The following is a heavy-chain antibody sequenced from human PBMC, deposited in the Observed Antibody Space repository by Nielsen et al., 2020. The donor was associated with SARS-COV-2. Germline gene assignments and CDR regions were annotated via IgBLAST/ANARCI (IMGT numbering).Heavy chain of an antibody. Sequence: KISCKGSGYSFTSYWIGWVRQAPGQGLEWMGGIIPIFGTANYAQKFQGRVTITADESTSTAYMELSSLRSEDTAVYYCAMWFGELPFDYWGQGTLVTVSS. CDR3: AMWFGELPFDY. D-gene: IGHD3-10*01. CDR1: GYSFTSYW. CDR2: IIPIFGTA. V-gene: IGHV1-69*01. J-gene: IGHJ4*02.